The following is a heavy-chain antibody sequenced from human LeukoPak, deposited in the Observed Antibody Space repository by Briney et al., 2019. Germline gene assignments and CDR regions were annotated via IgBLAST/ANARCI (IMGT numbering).Heavy chain of an antibody. J-gene: IGHJ4*02. D-gene: IGHD1-26*01. CDR1: GFTFSSYN. Sequence: AGGSLRLSCAASGFTFSSYNMNWVRQAPGKGLEWVSYISSSSSPIFYADSVKGRFTISRDNAKNSLYLQMNSLRDEDTAVYYCARGGTYCPDYWGQGTLVTVSS. CDR3: ARGGTYCPDY. V-gene: IGHV3-48*02. CDR2: ISSSSSPI.